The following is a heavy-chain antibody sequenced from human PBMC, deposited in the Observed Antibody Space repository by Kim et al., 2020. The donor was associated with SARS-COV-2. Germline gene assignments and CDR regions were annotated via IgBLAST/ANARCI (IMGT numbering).Heavy chain of an antibody. CDR2: ISWNSGSI. V-gene: IGHV3-9*01. D-gene: IGHD3-10*01. CDR3: AKGYYGSGSLIYFDY. J-gene: IGHJ4*02. Sequence: GGSLRLSCAASGFTFDDYAMHWVRQAPGKGLEWVSGISWNSGSIGYADSVKGRFTISRDNAKNSLYLQMNSLRAEDTALYYCAKGYYGSGSLIYFDYWGQGTLVTVSS. CDR1: GFTFDDYA.